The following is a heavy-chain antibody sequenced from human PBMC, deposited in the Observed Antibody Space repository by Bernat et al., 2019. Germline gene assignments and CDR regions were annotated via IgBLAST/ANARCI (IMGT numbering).Heavy chain of an antibody. CDR2: ISYDGSNK. V-gene: IGHV3-30-3*01. J-gene: IGHJ6*02. D-gene: IGHD3-3*01. CDR3: ARPSNGFWSGYSLYYYYYGMDV. CDR1: GFTFSSYA. Sequence: QVQLVESGGGVVQPGRSLRLSCAASGFTFSSYAMHWVRQAPGKGLEWVAVISYDGSNKYYADSVKGRFTISRDNSKNTLYLQMNSLRAEDTAVYYCARPSNGFWSGYSLYYYYYGMDVWGQGTTVTVSS.